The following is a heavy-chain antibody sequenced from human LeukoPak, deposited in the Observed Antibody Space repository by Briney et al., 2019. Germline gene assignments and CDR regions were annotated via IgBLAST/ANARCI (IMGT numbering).Heavy chain of an antibody. V-gene: IGHV3-23*01. D-gene: IGHD3-3*01. J-gene: IGHJ5*02. CDR2: IRGSGGST. CDR3: AKVGIYDFWSGYLA. Sequence: GGSLRLSCAASGFTFSFYAMIWVRQAPGKGLEWVSAIRGSGGSTYYADSVKGRFTISRDNSKNTLYLQMNSLRAEDTAVYYCAKVGIYDFWSGYLAWGQGTLVTVSS. CDR1: GFTFSFYA.